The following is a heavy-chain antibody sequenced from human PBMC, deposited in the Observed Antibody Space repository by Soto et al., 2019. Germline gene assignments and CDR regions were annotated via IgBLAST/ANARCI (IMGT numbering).Heavy chain of an antibody. CDR3: AKGGAIVGARTRVYLYYGVDV. D-gene: IGHD1-26*01. Sequence: GASVKVSSKASGYTFTGYYVHWVRQTPRQGLEWMGRINPNSGDTYLAQRIQGRVTMNSDTSIGTAYMDWGGLISDAAAEFSCAKGGAIVGARTRVYLYYGVDVGGQGTTVTVS. J-gene: IGHJ6*02. V-gene: IGHV1-2*06. CDR2: INPNSGDT. CDR1: GYTFTGYY.